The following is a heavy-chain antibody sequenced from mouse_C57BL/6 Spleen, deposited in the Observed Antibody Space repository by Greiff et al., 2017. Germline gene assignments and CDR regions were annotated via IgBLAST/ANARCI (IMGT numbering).Heavy chain of an antibody. CDR1: GYTFTNYW. Sequence: VQLQQSGAELVRPGTSVKLSCKASGYTFTNYWIGWAKQRPGHGLEWIGDIYPGGGYTNYNEKFKGKATLTADKSSSTAYMQFSSLTSEDSAIYYCARMGGQWYFEVGGTGTTLTVSS. CDR3: ARMGGQWYFEV. J-gene: IGHJ1*03. V-gene: IGHV1-63*01. CDR2: IYPGGGYT.